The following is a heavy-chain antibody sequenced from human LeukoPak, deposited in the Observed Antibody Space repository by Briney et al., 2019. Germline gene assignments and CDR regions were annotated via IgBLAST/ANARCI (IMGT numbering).Heavy chain of an antibody. D-gene: IGHD3-22*01. CDR2: ISYDGSNK. V-gene: IGHV3-30*18. Sequence: GRSLRLSCAASGFTFSSYGMPWVRQAPGKGLEWVAVISYDGSNKYYADSVKGRFTISRDNSKNTLYLQMNSLRAEDTAVYYCAKGLSDDSGAFDIWGQGTMVTVSS. CDR1: GFTFSSYG. J-gene: IGHJ3*02. CDR3: AKGLSDDSGAFDI.